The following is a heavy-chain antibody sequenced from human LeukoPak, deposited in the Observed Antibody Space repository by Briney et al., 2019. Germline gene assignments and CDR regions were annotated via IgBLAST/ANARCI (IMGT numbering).Heavy chain of an antibody. CDR2: IYYSGST. D-gene: IGHD3-16*01. J-gene: IGHJ3*02. CDR3: ARGGNTFWGAFDI. Sequence: TSETLSLTCTVSGGSISSNYWTWIRQPPGKGLVWIGYIYYSGSTKYNPSLKSRVAISVDTSKNQFSLKLSSVTAADTAVYYCARGGNTFWGAFDIWGQGTMVTVSS. CDR1: GGSISSNY. V-gene: IGHV4-59*01.